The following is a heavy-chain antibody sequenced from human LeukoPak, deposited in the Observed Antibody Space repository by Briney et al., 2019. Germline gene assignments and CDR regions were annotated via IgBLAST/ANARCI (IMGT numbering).Heavy chain of an antibody. CDR1: GFTFSRYW. Sequence: PGGSLRLSCAASGFTFSRYWMSWVRQAPGKGLEWVANIKQDGSEKYYVDSVKGRFTISRDNAKNSLYLQMNSLRAEDTAVYYCARDLPGYSYGYDYWGQGTLVTVSS. CDR2: IKQDGSEK. D-gene: IGHD5-18*01. CDR3: ARDLPGYSYGYDY. V-gene: IGHV3-7*01. J-gene: IGHJ4*02.